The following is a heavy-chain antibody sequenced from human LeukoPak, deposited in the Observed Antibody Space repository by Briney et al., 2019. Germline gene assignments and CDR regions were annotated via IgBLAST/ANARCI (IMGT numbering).Heavy chain of an antibody. J-gene: IGHJ3*02. CDR3: ARQAYGSHFDAFDI. D-gene: IGHD3-22*01. V-gene: IGHV5-51*01. Sequence: GESLKISCKSSGYRFTTDYIGWVRQMPGKGLEWMGIIYPDDSETNYSPSFQGQVSMSVDKSITTAYLQWSSLKASDTAIYYCARQAYGSHFDAFDIWGQGTMVTVSS. CDR2: IYPDDSET. CDR1: GYRFTTDY.